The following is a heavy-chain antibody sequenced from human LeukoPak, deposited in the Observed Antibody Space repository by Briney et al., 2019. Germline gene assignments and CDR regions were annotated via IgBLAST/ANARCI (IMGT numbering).Heavy chain of an antibody. D-gene: IGHD3-10*01. CDR2: MNPNSGNT. J-gene: IGHJ5*02. CDR1: GYTFTSYD. V-gene: IGHV1-8*01. Sequence: GASVKVSCKASGYTFTSYDINWVRQATGQGLEWMGWMNPNSGNTGYAQKFQGRVTMTRNTSISTAYMELSSLRSEDTAVYYCAREGPGSFRWFGELSRRGAYNWFDPWGQGTLVTVSS. CDR3: AREGPGSFRWFGELSRRGAYNWFDP.